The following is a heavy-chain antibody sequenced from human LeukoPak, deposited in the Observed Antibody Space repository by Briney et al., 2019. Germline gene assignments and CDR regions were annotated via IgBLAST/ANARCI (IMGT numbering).Heavy chain of an antibody. V-gene: IGHV4-61*02. Sequence: SQTLSLTCTVSGGSISSGSYYWSWIRQPAGKGLEWIGRIYTSGSTNYNPSLKSRVTISVDTSKNQFSLKLSSVTAADTAVYYCARGHDYYDSSGYYDYWGQGTLVTVSS. CDR2: IYTSGST. J-gene: IGHJ4*02. CDR3: ARGHDYYDSSGYYDY. D-gene: IGHD3-22*01. CDR1: GGSISSGSYY.